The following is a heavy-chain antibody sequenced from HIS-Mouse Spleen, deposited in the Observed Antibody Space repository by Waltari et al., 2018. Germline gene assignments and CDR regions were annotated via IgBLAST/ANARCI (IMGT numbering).Heavy chain of an antibody. Sequence: QVQLVRAGAEVKKPGAAVKVSCKAAGYNFTGYYMHWVRQVPGHGLHWVRQAPGQGLEWMGWINPNSGGTNYAQKFQGRVTMTRDTSISTAYMELSRLRSDDTAVYYCARGPQWLVLYYFDYWGQGTLVTVSS. CDR2: INPNSGGT. V-gene: IGHV1-2*02. CDR1: GYNFTGYY. CDR3: ARGPQWLVLYYFDY. D-gene: IGHD6-19*01. J-gene: IGHJ4*02.